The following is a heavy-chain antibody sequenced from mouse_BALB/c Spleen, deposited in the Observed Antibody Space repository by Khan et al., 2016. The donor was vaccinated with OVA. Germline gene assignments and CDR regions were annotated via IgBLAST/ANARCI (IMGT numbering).Heavy chain of an antibody. CDR1: GFTFSNYG. J-gene: IGHJ3*01. CDR2: INSDGTYT. D-gene: IGHD4-1*01. Sequence: EVELVESGGDLVKPGGSLKLSCAASGFTFSNYGMSWVRQIPDKRLEWVATINSDGTYTYYPDSVKGRFTISRNNAKNTLYLEMSSLKSEDTAMYCCASQLTGSFAYWGQGTLVTVSA. V-gene: IGHV5-6*01. CDR3: ASQLTGSFAY.